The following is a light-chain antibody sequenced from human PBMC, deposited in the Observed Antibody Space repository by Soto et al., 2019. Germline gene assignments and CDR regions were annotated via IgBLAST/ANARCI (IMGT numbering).Light chain of an antibody. V-gene: IGLV2-11*01. CDR2: DVT. CDR3: CSYAGRYTLI. Sequence: QSALTQPRSVSGSPGQSVTISCTGTSSDVGAYYYVSWYQHLPGKAPNLIIYDVTERPSGVPDRVSGSKCGNTASLTISGLQAEDEAVYYCCSYAGRYTLICGGGTKLTVL. CDR1: SSDVGAYYY. J-gene: IGLJ2*01.